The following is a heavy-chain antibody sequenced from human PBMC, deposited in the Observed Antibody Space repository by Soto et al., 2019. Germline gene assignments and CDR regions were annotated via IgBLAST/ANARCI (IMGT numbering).Heavy chain of an antibody. Sequence: PGESLKISCSGSGYDFNTNWFGWVRQLPGRGLEWVGIMYPGDSDTRYNPSLQGHVTLSVDVTVSTAFLQWRSLETSDTGMYFCARLQRDCNKTSCYYADHWGQGTQVTVSS. V-gene: IGHV5-51*01. D-gene: IGHD3-3*01. CDR3: ARLQRDCNKTSCYYADH. J-gene: IGHJ4*02. CDR2: MYPGDSDT. CDR1: GYDFNTNW.